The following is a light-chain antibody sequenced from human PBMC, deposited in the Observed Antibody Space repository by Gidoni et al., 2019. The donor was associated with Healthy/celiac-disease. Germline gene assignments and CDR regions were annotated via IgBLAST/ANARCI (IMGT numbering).Light chain of an antibody. CDR2: RNN. CDR1: SSNIGNNT. CDR3: AAWDDSLNGWV. J-gene: IGLJ3*02. V-gene: IGLV1-44*01. Sequence: SVLTQPPSASGTPGQRVTISCSGSSSNIGNNTVNWYQQLPGTAPKLLIYRNNHRPSGVPDRFSGSKSGTSAALAISGLQSEDEADYYCAAWDDSLNGWVFGGGTKLTVL.